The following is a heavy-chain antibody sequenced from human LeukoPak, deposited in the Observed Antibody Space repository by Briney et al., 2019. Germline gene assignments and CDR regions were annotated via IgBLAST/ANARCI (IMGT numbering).Heavy chain of an antibody. CDR3: ARGGGSSGF. CDR1: GGSFSGYY. Sequence: SETLSHTCAVYGGSFSGYYWSWIRQPPGKGLEWIGEINHSGSTNYNPSLKSRVTISVDTSKNQFSLKLSSVTAADTAVYYCARGGGSSGFWGQGTLVTVSS. D-gene: IGHD6-19*01. CDR2: INHSGST. J-gene: IGHJ4*02. V-gene: IGHV4-34*01.